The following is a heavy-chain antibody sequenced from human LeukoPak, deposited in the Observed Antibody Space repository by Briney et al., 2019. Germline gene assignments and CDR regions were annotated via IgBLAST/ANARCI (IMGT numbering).Heavy chain of an antibody. CDR2: ISVSGGST. V-gene: IGHV3-23*01. D-gene: IGHD3-9*01. J-gene: IGHJ4*02. CDR1: GFTFSNYA. CDR3: ANGGLRYFDC. Sequence: RGSARLSCAASGFTFSNYAMTWVRQAPGKGLEWVSTISVSGGSTFHADSVKGRFTISRDNSKNTLYLQMNSLRAEDTAVYYCANGGLRYFDCWGQGTLVNVSS.